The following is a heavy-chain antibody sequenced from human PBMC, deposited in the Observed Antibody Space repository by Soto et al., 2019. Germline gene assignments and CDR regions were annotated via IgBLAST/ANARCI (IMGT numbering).Heavy chain of an antibody. V-gene: IGHV4-31*03. Sequence: SETLSLTCTVSGGSISGGGYYWSWIRQHPGKGLEWIGYIYYSGSTYYNPSLKSRVTISVDTSKNQFSLKLSSVTAADTAVYYCARDRASGSGYYYGMDVWGQGTTVTVS. CDR1: GGSISGGGYY. J-gene: IGHJ6*02. CDR3: ARDRASGSGYYYGMDV. D-gene: IGHD6-19*01. CDR2: IYYSGST.